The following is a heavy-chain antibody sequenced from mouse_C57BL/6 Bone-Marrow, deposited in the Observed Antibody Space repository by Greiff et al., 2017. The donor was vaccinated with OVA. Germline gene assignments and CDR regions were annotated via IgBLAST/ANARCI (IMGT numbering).Heavy chain of an antibody. CDR3: AHYGSRLYLHY. CDR1: GYTFTNYW. Sequence: QVHVKQPGAELVRPGTSVKLSCKASGYTFTNYWMHWVKQRPGQGLEWIGVIAPSDRYINYNQKFKGRATLTVDTSSSTAYMHLSSLTSEDSAVYYCAHYGSRLYLHYWGQGTSLTVSS. D-gene: IGHD1-1*01. V-gene: IGHV1-59*01. J-gene: IGHJ2*02. CDR2: IAPSDRYI.